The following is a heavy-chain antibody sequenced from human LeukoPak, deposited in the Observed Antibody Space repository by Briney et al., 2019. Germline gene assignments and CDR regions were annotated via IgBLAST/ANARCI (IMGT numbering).Heavy chain of an antibody. J-gene: IGHJ4*02. CDR3: TRDRGPGALDY. CDR1: GFTFSSSW. CDR2: MKTDGSST. Sequence: QPGGSLRLSCAASGFTFSSSWMQWVRQAPGKGLVWVSRMKTDGSSTSYADSVKGRFTLSTDNAKNTLYLQMNSLSAEDSAVYYCTRDRGPGALDYWGQGILVTVSS. D-gene: IGHD4/OR15-4a*01. V-gene: IGHV3-74*01.